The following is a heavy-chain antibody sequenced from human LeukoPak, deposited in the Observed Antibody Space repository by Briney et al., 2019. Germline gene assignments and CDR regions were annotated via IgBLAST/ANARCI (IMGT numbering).Heavy chain of an antibody. CDR1: GFIFTNYF. J-gene: IGHJ4*02. Sequence: TGGSLRLSCAASGFIFTNYFMSWVRQAPGKGLEWVASIKHDGSEKYYVDSVRGRFTISRDNTMNSLYLQMNSLRAEDTAVYYCVRDLGGRSGHWGQGTLVTVSS. CDR3: VRDLGGRSGH. V-gene: IGHV3-7*01. D-gene: IGHD1-26*01. CDR2: IKHDGSEK.